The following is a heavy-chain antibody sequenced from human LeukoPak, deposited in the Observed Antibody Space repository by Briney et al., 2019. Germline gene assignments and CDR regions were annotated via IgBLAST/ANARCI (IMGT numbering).Heavy chain of an antibody. CDR1: GYTFTSYG. Sequence: ASVKVSCKASGYTFTSYGISWVRQAPGQGLEWMGWISAYNGNTSYAQKLQGRVTMTTDTSTSTAYMELRSLRSDDTAVYYCARDLCLAYDSSGYCSCGYWGQGTLVTVSS. CDR3: ARDLCLAYDSSGYCSCGY. J-gene: IGHJ4*02. V-gene: IGHV1-18*01. D-gene: IGHD3-22*01. CDR2: ISAYNGNT.